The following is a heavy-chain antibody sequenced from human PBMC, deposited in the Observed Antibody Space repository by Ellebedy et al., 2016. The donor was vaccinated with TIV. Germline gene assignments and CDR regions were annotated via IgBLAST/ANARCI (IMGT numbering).Heavy chain of an antibody. V-gene: IGHV4-59*01. CDR1: GGSISSYY. CDR2: IYYSGST. D-gene: IGHD1-26*01. J-gene: IGHJ4*02. Sequence: MPSETLSLTCTVSGGSISSYYWSRIRQPPGKGLEWIGYIYYSGSTNYNPSLKSRVTISVDTSKNQFSLKLSSVTAADTAVYYCAAIVGATVDYWGQGTLVTVSS. CDR3: AAIVGATVDY.